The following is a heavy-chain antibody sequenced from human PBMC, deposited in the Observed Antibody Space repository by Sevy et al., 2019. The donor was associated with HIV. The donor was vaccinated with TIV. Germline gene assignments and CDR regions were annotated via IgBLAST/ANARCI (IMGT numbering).Heavy chain of an antibody. Sequence: GGSLRLSCAASGFTFDDYTMHWVRQAPGKGLEWVSLISWDGGSTYYADSVKGRFTISRDNSKNSLYLQMNSPRTEDTALYYCAKDLVLGATYGVGFDYWGQGTLVTVSS. D-gene: IGHD1-26*01. J-gene: IGHJ4*02. CDR1: GFTFDDYT. V-gene: IGHV3-43*01. CDR2: ISWDGGST. CDR3: AKDLVLGATYGVGFDY.